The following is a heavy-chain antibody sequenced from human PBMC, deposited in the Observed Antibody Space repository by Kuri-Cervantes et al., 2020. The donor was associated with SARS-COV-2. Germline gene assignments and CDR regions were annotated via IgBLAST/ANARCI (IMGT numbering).Heavy chain of an antibody. V-gene: IGHV3-30*19. D-gene: IGHD3-22*01. CDR2: ISYDGSNK. Sequence: GGSLRLSCAASGFTFSSYGMHWVRQAPGKGLEWVAVISYDGSNKYYADSVKGRFTISRDDSKNTLYLQMSSLRAEDTAVYYCARDYYDSSGYFISGLWFDPWGQGTLVTVSS. CDR3: ARDYYDSSGYFISGLWFDP. CDR1: GFTFSSYG. J-gene: IGHJ5*02.